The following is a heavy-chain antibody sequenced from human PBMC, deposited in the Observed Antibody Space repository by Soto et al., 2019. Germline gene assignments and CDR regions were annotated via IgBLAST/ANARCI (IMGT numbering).Heavy chain of an antibody. Sequence: GGSLRLSWAASGFTFSSYGMHWVRQAPGKGLEWVAVISYDGSNKYYADSVKGRFTISRDNSKNTLYLQMNSLRAEDTAVYYCAKDLGDIVVVVAATGSTDVWGQGTTVTVSS. V-gene: IGHV3-30*18. CDR2: ISYDGSNK. CDR1: GFTFSSYG. D-gene: IGHD2-15*01. J-gene: IGHJ6*02. CDR3: AKDLGDIVVVVAATGSTDV.